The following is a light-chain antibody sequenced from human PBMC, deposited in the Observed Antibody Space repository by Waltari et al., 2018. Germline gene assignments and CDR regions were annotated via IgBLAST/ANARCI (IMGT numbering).Light chain of an antibody. V-gene: IGKV1-5*03. CDR3: QQYSSYPPT. Sequence: DIQMTQSPSTLSASVGDRVTITCRASQSVDAWLAWYQQKPGKAPKFLIYKASNLESGVPSRFSGIGSGTEFSLIITSLQPDDFGTYYCQQYSSYPPTFGQGSKLEI. CDR2: KAS. J-gene: IGKJ2*01. CDR1: QSVDAW.